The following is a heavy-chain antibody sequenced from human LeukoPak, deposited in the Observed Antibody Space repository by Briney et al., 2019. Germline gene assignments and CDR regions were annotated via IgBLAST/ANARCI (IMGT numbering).Heavy chain of an antibody. CDR1: GGSFSGYY. CDR3: ARQKDGQQLVRYYDYYMDV. D-gene: IGHD6-13*01. CDR2: INHSGST. J-gene: IGHJ6*03. Sequence: SETLSLTCAVYGGSFSGYYWTWIRQPPGKGLEWIGEINHSGSTNYNPSLKSRVTISVDTSKNQFSLKLSSVTAADTAVYYCARQKDGQQLVRYYDYYMDVWGKGTTVTVSS. V-gene: IGHV4-34*01.